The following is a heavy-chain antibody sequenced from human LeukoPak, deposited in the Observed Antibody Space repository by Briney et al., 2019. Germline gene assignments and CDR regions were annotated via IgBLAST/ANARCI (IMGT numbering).Heavy chain of an antibody. CDR1: GFTFSSYS. D-gene: IGHD3-9*01. J-gene: IGHJ6*02. V-gene: IGHV3-21*01. CDR3: AQSGLDYDIYGMDV. Sequence: GGSLRLSCAASGFTFSSYSMNWVRQAPGKGLEWVSSISSSSSYIYYADSVKGRFTISRDDAKNSLYLQMNSLRAEDTAVYYCAQSGLDYDIYGMDVWGQGTTVTVSS. CDR2: ISSSSSYI.